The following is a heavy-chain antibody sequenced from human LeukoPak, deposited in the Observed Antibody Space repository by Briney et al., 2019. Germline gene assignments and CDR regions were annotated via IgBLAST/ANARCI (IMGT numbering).Heavy chain of an antibody. V-gene: IGHV3-23*01. J-gene: IGHJ6*02. D-gene: IGHD1-26*01. CDR3: AKGPEGGSYLYYYYYGMDV. CDR2: ISGSGGSA. Sequence: GGSLRLSCAASGFTFSSYAMSWVRQAPGKGLEWVSAISGSGGSAYYADSVKGRFTISRDNSKNTLYLQMNSLRAEDTAVYYCAKGPEGGSYLYYYYYGMDVWGQGTTVTVSS. CDR1: GFTFSSYA.